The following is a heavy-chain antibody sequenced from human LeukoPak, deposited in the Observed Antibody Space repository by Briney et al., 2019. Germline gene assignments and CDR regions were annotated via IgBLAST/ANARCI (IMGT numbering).Heavy chain of an antibody. J-gene: IGHJ4*02. V-gene: IGHV3-72*01. CDR1: GFILSDHY. CDR3: ARYVMWLRFDRAGSKPSYFGY. Sequence: GGSLRLSCAASGFILSDHYMDWVRQAPGKGLEWVGRIRHKADGYTTEYAASVKGRFSISRVDSKNSLYLQMNSLRAEDTAVYYCARYVMWLRFDRAGSKPSYFGYWGQGTLVTVSS. D-gene: IGHD5-12*01. CDR2: IRHKADGYTT.